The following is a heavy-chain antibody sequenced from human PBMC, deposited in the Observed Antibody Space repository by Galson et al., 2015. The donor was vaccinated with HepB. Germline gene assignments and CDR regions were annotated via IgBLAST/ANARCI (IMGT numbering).Heavy chain of an antibody. J-gene: IGHJ4*02. CDR3: ARVDDWNYRFPDY. V-gene: IGHV3-48*02. CDR2: ISSSSSTI. CDR1: GFTFSSYS. Sequence: SLRLSCAASGFTFSSYSMNWVRQAPGKGLEWVSYISSSSSTIYYADSVKGRFTISRDNAKNSLYLQMNSLRDEDTAVYYCARVDDWNYRFPDYWGQGTLVTVSS. D-gene: IGHD1-7*01.